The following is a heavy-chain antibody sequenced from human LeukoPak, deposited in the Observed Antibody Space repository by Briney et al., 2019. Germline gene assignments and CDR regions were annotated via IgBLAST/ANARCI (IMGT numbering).Heavy chain of an antibody. Sequence: ASVKVSCKASGYTFSSYAISWARQAPGQGLEWMGWIIAIFGKTNYAQKVQGRVTMTTDESTSTAYMELSSLRSDDTVMYYCGRDVGDIVSIRAAISVPWGQGTLVTVSS. CDR2: IIAIFGKT. V-gene: IGHV1-69*05. CDR1: GYTFSSYA. J-gene: IGHJ5*02. CDR3: GRDVGDIVSIRAAISVP. D-gene: IGHD2-2*01.